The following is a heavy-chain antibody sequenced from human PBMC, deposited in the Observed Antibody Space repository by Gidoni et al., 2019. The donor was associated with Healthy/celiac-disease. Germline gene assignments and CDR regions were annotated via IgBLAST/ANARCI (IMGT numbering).Heavy chain of an antibody. CDR1: A. Sequence: AMSWVRQAPGKGLEWVGFIRSKAYGGTTEYAASVKGRFTISRDDSKSIAYLQMNSLKTEDTAVYYCTRDGDDSSGYYSRWAFDIWGQGTMVTVSS. J-gene: IGHJ3*02. D-gene: IGHD3-22*01. CDR3: TRDGDDSSGYYSRWAFDI. CDR2: IRSKAYGGTT. V-gene: IGHV3-49*04.